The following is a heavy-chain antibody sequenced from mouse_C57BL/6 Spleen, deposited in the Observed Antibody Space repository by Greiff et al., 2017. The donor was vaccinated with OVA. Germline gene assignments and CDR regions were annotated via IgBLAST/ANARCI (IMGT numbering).Heavy chain of an antibody. Sequence: EVQRVESGGGLVQPGGSLKLSCAASGFTFSDYYMYWVRQTPEKRLEWVAYISNGGGSTYYPDTVKGRFTISRDNAKNTLYLQMSRLKSEDTAMYYCARPSTVVATHGYFDVWGTGTTVTVSS. CDR1: GFTFSDYY. CDR2: ISNGGGST. J-gene: IGHJ1*03. V-gene: IGHV5-12*01. CDR3: ARPSTVVATHGYFDV. D-gene: IGHD1-1*01.